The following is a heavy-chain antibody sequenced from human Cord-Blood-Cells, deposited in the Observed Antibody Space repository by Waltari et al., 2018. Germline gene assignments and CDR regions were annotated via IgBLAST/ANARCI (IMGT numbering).Heavy chain of an antibody. Sequence: EVQLVESGGGLIQHGGSLRLSCAASGFTVRSTYIRWVRQAQGKGLGLVSVIYSGGSTNYAESVKGRFTISIDNSKNTLYVQINSLRAEDTAVYYCARDDYDSSGTRVDYWVQGTLVTVSS. D-gene: IGHD3-22*01. CDR2: IYSGGST. CDR3: ARDDYDSSGTRVDY. J-gene: IGHJ4*02. V-gene: IGHV3-53*01. CDR1: GFTVRSTY.